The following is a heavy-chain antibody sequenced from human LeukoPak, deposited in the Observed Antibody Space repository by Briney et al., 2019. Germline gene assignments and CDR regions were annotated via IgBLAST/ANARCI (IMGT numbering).Heavy chain of an antibody. Sequence: GGSLRLSCAASGFTFSSYSMNWVRQAPGKGLEWVSYISSSSSTIYYADPVKGRFTISRDNAKNSLYLQMNSLRDEDTAVYYCARGRRYCDSSGPTGVYYFDYWGQGTLVTVSS. V-gene: IGHV3-48*02. CDR1: GFTFSSYS. CDR3: ARGRRYCDSSGPTGVYYFDY. D-gene: IGHD3-22*01. J-gene: IGHJ4*02. CDR2: ISSSSSTI.